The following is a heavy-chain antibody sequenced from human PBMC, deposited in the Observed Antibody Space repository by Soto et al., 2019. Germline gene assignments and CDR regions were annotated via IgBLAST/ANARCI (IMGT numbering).Heavy chain of an antibody. CDR3: ARSNGDYEGYFDY. CDR1: GGTFSSYA. CDR2: IIPIFGTA. Sequence: ASVKVSCKASGGTFSSYAISWVRQAPGQGLEWMGGIIPIFGTANYAQKFQGRVTITADESTSTAYMELSSLRSEDTAVYYCARSNGDYEGYFDYWGQGTLVTVSS. J-gene: IGHJ4*02. D-gene: IGHD4-17*01. V-gene: IGHV1-69*13.